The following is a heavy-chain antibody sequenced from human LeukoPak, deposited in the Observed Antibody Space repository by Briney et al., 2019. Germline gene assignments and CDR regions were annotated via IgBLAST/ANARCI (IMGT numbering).Heavy chain of an antibody. V-gene: IGHV4-59*01. CDR2: IYYSGST. Sequence: SETLSLTRTVSCGSISSYYWSWIRQPPGKGREWIGYIYYSGSTNYNPPLKSRVTISVDTSKNQFSLKLSSVTAADTAVYYCARDHGPYYYDSSGYYHYNWFDPWGQGTLVTVSS. CDR3: ARDHGPYYYDSSGYYHYNWFDP. CDR1: CGSISSYY. J-gene: IGHJ5*02. D-gene: IGHD3-22*01.